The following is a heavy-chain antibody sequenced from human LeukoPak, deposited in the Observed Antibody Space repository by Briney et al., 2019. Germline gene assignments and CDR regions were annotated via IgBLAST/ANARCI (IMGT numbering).Heavy chain of an antibody. CDR2: ISAYNGNT. V-gene: IGHV1-18*01. CDR3: ARDLLIRGVTPLGY. Sequence: ASVKVSCKASGYTFTSYGIRWVRQAPGQGLEWMGWISAYNGNTNYAQKLQGRVTMTTDTSTSTAYMELRSLRSDDTAVYYCARDLLIRGVTPLGYWGQGTLVTVSS. CDR1: GYTFTSYG. J-gene: IGHJ4*02. D-gene: IGHD3-10*01.